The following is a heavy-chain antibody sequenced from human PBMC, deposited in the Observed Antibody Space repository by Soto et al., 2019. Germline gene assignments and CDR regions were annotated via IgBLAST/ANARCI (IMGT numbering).Heavy chain of an antibody. V-gene: IGHV1-69*06. CDR2: IIPIFGTA. CDR1: GGTFSSYA. D-gene: IGHD3-9*01. J-gene: IGHJ4*02. Sequence: SVKVSCKASGGTFSSYAISWVRQAPGQGLEWMGGIIPIFGTANYAQKFQGRVTITADKSTSTAYMELSSLRSEDTAVYYCARQVLRYFDWLSAPYDYWGQGTLVTVSS. CDR3: ARQVLRYFDWLSAPYDY.